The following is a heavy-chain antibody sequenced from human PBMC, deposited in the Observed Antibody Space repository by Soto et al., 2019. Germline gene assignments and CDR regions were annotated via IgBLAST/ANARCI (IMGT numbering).Heavy chain of an antibody. D-gene: IGHD5-18*01. CDR2: INPSGGST. V-gene: IGHV1-46*01. CDR1: RETFTSYS. CDR3: ARYTGYSYGNGLDY. J-gene: IGHJ4*02. Sequence: ASAKVSCKESRETFTSYSMHLLRQYNGQGLECMGIINPSGGSTSYAQKFQGRVTMTRDTSTSTVYMELSSLRSEDTAVYYCARYTGYSYGNGLDYWGQRTLVTVSS.